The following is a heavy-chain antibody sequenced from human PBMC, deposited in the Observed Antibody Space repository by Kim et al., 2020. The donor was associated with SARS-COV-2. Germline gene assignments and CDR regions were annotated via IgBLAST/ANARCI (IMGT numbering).Heavy chain of an antibody. J-gene: IGHJ4*02. V-gene: IGHV3-48*02. Sequence: GGSLRLSCAASAFTFSNFGMNWVRQAPGKGLEWVSYISYSSNTIYYADSVKGRFTISRDNAKNSLYLQMNSLRDEDTAVYYCARSHSGYRTNLYDYWGQGTLVTVSS. D-gene: IGHD5-12*01. CDR3: ARSHSGYRTNLYDY. CDR2: ISYSSNTI. CDR1: AFTFSNFG.